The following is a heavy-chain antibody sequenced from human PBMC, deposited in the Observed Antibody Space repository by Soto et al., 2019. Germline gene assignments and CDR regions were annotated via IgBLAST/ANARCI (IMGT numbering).Heavy chain of an antibody. CDR2: ISYDGSNK. V-gene: IGHV3-30*18. D-gene: IGHD1-26*01. CDR3: AKEPSRRPSSGSYRYCYYGMDV. J-gene: IGHJ6*02. CDR1: GFTFSSYG. Sequence: PGGSLRLSCAASGFTFSSYGMHWVRQAPGKGLEWVAVISYDGSNKYYADSVKGRFTISRDNSKNTLYLQMNSLRAEDTAVYYCAKEPSRRPSSGSYRYCYYGMDVWGQGTTVTVSS.